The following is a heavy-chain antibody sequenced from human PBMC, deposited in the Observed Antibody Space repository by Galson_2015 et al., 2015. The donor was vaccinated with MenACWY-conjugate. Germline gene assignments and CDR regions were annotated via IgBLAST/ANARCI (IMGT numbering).Heavy chain of an antibody. D-gene: IGHD5-12*01. V-gene: IGHV3-30*18. J-gene: IGHJ4*02. Sequence: SLRLSCAASGFTFNIYGMHWVRQAPGKGLEWLAVISYDGGNEYYGDSVKGRFTITRDNSKNTLYLQMNSLRCEDTADYFCAKGYSGYDANFDYWGQGTLVTVSS. CDR3: AKGYSGYDANFDY. CDR1: GFTFNIYG. CDR2: ISYDGGNE.